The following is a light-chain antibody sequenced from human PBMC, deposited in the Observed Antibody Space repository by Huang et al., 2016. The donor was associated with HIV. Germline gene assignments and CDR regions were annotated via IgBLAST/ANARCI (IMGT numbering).Light chain of an antibody. V-gene: IGKV3-20*01. J-gene: IGKJ1*01. CDR3: QQYANSWT. CDR2: GAS. Sequence: EIVLTQSPGTLSLSPGERATLSCRATQSVSSSYLAWYQQKPGQAPRLLIYGASSRATCIPDRFSGSGAGTDFTLTSSRLEPEDFAVYSCQQYANSWTFGQGTKVDIK. CDR1: QSVSSSY.